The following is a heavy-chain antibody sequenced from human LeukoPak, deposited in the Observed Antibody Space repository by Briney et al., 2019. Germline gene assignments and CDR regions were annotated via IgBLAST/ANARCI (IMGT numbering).Heavy chain of an antibody. CDR3: AREPLGCGGDCHFDY. CDR2: IIPIFGTA. Sequence: SVKASCKASGGTFSSYAISWVRQAPGQGLEWMGRIIPIFGTANYAQKFQGRVTITADESTNIVYLELSSLRYDDTAVYYCAREPLGCGGDCHFDYWGQGTLVTVSS. CDR1: GGTFSSYA. D-gene: IGHD2-21*02. J-gene: IGHJ4*02. V-gene: IGHV1-69*13.